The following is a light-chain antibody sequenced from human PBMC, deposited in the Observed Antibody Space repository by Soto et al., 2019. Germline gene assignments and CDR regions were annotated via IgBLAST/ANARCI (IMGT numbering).Light chain of an antibody. CDR3: CSYAGLNTFV. J-gene: IGLJ1*01. Sequence: QSVLTQPPSASGTPGQRVTISCSGSSSNIGSNYVYWYQQLPGTAPKLLIYRNNQRPSGVSNRFSGSKSGNTASLTISGLQAEDEADYYCCSYAGLNTFVFGTGTKLTVL. CDR2: RNN. V-gene: IGLV1-47*01. CDR1: SSNIGSNY.